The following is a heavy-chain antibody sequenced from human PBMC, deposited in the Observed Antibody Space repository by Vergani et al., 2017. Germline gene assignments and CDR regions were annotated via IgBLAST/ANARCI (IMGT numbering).Heavy chain of an antibody. CDR1: GFTFDTYT. Sequence: EVQLLESGGGLVQPGGSRRLSCAGAGFTFDTYTMAYVRQAPVKGLEWVATISSGGGDIFYSDSVKGRFTISRDNSKNTLFLQMNSLKDEYTAVYYCTTAWGLYYLHGEYFQDWGRGTLVSVSS. CDR3: TTAWGLYYLHGEYFQD. J-gene: IGHJ1*01. CDR2: ISSGGGDI. D-gene: IGHD3-10*01. V-gene: IGHV3-23*01.